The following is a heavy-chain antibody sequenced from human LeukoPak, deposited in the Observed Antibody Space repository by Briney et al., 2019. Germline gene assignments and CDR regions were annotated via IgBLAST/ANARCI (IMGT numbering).Heavy chain of an antibody. Sequence: GGSLRHSCAASGFTFSSYDMHWVRQATGKGLEWVSAICTAGDTYYPGSVKGRFTISRENAKNSLYLQMSSLRAEDTAVYYCARGASYYDSGSYYQLSDYWGQGTLVTVSS. J-gene: IGHJ4*02. CDR3: ARGASYYDSGSYYQLSDY. D-gene: IGHD3-10*01. V-gene: IGHV3-13*01. CDR2: ICTAGDT. CDR1: GFTFSSYD.